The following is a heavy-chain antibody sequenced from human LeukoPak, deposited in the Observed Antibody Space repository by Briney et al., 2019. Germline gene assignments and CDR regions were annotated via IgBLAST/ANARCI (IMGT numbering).Heavy chain of an antibody. CDR1: GDSISSSY. Sequence: SETLSLTCTVSGDSISSSYWSWIRQPPGKGLEWIGYMYYSGTTNYNPSLKSRVTISVDTSKNQFSLKLSSVTAADTAVYYCARISGRYSVNYFDFWGQGTLVTVSS. V-gene: IGHV4-59*01. J-gene: IGHJ4*02. D-gene: IGHD1-26*01. CDR3: ARISGRYSVNYFDF. CDR2: MYYSGTT.